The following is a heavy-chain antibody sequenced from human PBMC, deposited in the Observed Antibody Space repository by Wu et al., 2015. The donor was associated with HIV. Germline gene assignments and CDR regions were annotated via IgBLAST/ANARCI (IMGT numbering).Heavy chain of an antibody. CDR2: ISAYNGNT. CDR3: ALVSLAGDYGFDY. D-gene: IGHD4-17*01. Sequence: GQLVQSGTEVKKTGASVKVSCMASGYTFTNYGISWVRQAPGQGLEWMGWISAYNGNTNYAQKLQGRVTMTTDTSTSTAYMELRSLRSDDTAVYYCALVSLAGDYGFDYWGQGTLVTVSS. J-gene: IGHJ4*02. CDR1: GYTFTNYG. V-gene: IGHV1-18*01.